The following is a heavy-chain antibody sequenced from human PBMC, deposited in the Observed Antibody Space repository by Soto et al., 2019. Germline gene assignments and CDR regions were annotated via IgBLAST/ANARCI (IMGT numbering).Heavy chain of an antibody. V-gene: IGHV3-30*03. CDR1: GFTFSSYG. CDR2: ISYDGSNK. D-gene: IGHD3-3*01. Sequence: GGSLRLSCAASGFTFSSYGMHWVRQAPGKGLEWVAVISYDGSNKYYADSVKGRFTISRDNSKNTLYLQMNSPRAEDTAVYYCARDRVLYDSLYYYYYYGMDVWGQGTTVTVSS. J-gene: IGHJ6*02. CDR3: ARDRVLYDSLYYYYYYGMDV.